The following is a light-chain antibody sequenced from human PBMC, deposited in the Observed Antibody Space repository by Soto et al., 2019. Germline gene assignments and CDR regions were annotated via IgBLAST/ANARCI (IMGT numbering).Light chain of an antibody. CDR2: RNN. Sequence: QSVLTQPPSASGTPGQRVTISGSGSSSNIGSNYVYWYQQLPGTAPKLLIYRNNQRPSGVPDRFSGSKSGTSASLAISGLRSEDEADYYCAAWDDSLSGAVFGGGTKLTVL. CDR3: AAWDDSLSGAV. V-gene: IGLV1-47*01. CDR1: SSNIGSNY. J-gene: IGLJ7*01.